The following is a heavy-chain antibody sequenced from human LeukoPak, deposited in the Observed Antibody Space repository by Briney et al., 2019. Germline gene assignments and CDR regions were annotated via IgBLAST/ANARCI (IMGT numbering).Heavy chain of an antibody. CDR2: INHSGST. CDR1: GWSFSGYY. J-gene: IGHJ4*02. Sequence: SETLSLTCAVYGWSFSGYYWSWIRQPPGKGLEWIGEINHSGSTNYNPSLKSRVTISVDTSKNQFSLKLSSVTAADTAVYYCAGGGEYYYDSSGYSPPDYWGQGTLVTVSS. V-gene: IGHV4-34*01. D-gene: IGHD3-22*01. CDR3: AGGGEYYYDSSGYSPPDY.